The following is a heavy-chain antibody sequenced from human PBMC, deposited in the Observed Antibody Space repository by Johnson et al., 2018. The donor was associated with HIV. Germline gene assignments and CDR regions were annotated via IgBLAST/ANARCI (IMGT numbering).Heavy chain of an antibody. CDR3: ASEVRGVLDM. D-gene: IGHD3-10*01. CDR2: ISYDGSNK. V-gene: IGHV3-30*04. Sequence: QVQLVESGGGVVQPGRSLRLSCAASGFTFSSYTMHWVRQAPGKGLEWVAVISYDGSNKYYADSVKGRFTISRDNSKNTLYLQMNSLRAEDTAVYYCASEVRGVLDMWGQGTMVTVSS. J-gene: IGHJ3*02. CDR1: GFTFSSYT.